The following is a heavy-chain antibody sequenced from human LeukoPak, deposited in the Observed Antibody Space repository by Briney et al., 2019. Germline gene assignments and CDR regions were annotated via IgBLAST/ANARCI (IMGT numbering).Heavy chain of an antibody. CDR2: INHSGST. CDR1: GGSFSGYY. CDR3: ARHDGVLATFDY. V-gene: IGHV4-34*01. D-gene: IGHD4/OR15-4a*01. Sequence: ETSETLSLTCAVYGGSFSGYYWSWIRQPPGKGLEWIGEINHSGSTNYNPSLKSRVTISVDTSKNQFSLKLSSVTAADTAVYYCARHDGVLATFDYWGQGTLVTVSS. J-gene: IGHJ4*02.